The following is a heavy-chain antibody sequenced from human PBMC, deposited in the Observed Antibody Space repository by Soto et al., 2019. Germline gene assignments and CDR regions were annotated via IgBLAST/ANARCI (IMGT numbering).Heavy chain of an antibody. CDR1: GFTFSSYA. V-gene: IGHV3-30-3*01. J-gene: IGHJ4*02. D-gene: IGHD3-22*01. Sequence: QVQLVESGGGVVQPGRSLRLSCAASGFTFSSYAMHWVRQAPGKGLEWVAVISYDGSNKYYADSVKGRFTISRDNSKNTLYLQMNSLRAEDTAVYYCARDLSNYYDSSGTLDHWGQGTLVTVSS. CDR2: ISYDGSNK. CDR3: ARDLSNYYDSSGTLDH.